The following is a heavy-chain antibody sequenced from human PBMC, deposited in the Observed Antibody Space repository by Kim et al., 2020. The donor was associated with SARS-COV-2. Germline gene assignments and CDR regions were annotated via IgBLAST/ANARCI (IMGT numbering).Heavy chain of an antibody. Sequence: ASVKVSCKASGYTFTSYGISWVRQAPGQGLEWMGWISAYNGNTNYAQKLQGRVTMTTDTSTSTAYMELRSPRSDDTAVYYCERDHYDFWSGSYYYGMDVWGQGTTVTVSS. CDR3: ERDHYDFWSGSYYYGMDV. D-gene: IGHD3-3*01. V-gene: IGHV1-18*01. CDR1: GYTFTSYG. CDR2: ISAYNGNT. J-gene: IGHJ6*02.